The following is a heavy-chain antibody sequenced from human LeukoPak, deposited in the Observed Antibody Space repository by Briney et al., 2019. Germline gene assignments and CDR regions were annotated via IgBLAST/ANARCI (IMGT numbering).Heavy chain of an antibody. CDR3: ARGGAVAGTGGGSDWFDP. D-gene: IGHD6-19*01. CDR2: MNPNSGNT. Sequence: GASVKVSCRASGYTFTSYGISWVRQATGQGLEWMGWMNPNSGNTGYAQKFQGRVTITRNTSISTAYMELSSLRSEDTAVYYCARGGAVAGTGGGSDWFDPWGQGTLVTVSS. J-gene: IGHJ5*02. CDR1: GYTFTSYG. V-gene: IGHV1-8*03.